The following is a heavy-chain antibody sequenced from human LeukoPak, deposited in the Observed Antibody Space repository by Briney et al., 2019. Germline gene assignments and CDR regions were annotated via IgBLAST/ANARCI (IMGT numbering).Heavy chain of an antibody. D-gene: IGHD6-19*01. CDR3: AKVQYSSGWYAKRLPHPCDL. CDR2: ISGSGGST. J-gene: IGHJ5*02. CDR1: GFTFSSYA. Sequence: GGSLRLSCAASGFTFSSYAMSWVRQAPGKGLEWVSAISGSGGSTYYADSVKGRFTISRDNYKNTLYLQMNSLRAEDTAVYYCAKVQYSSGWYAKRLPHPCDLWGQGTLVTVSS. V-gene: IGHV3-23*01.